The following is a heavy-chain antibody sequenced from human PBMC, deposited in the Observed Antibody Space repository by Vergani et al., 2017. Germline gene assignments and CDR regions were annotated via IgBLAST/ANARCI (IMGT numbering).Heavy chain of an antibody. CDR3: LAAYCGGDCYSPDAFDI. CDR1: GFTFSSYC. J-gene: IGHJ3*02. D-gene: IGHD2-21*02. CDR2: ISSSSSTI. Sequence: EVQLVESGGGLVQPGGSLRLSCAASGFTFSSYCMNWVRQAPGKGLEWVSYISSSSSTIYYADSVKGRFTISRDNAKNSLYLQMNSLRAEDTAVYYCLAAYCGGDCYSPDAFDIWGQGTMVTVSS. V-gene: IGHV3-48*04.